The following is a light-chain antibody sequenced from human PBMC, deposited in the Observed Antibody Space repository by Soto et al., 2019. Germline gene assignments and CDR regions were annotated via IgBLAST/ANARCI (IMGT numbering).Light chain of an antibody. J-gene: IGKJ4*01. CDR2: DAT. Sequence: EIVLTQSPSTLSLSPGDRATLSCRASQSLSRYFLAWYQQKPGQAPRPIIYDATTRATGIPVRFSGSGSGTEFTLTISSLQSEDVGVYYCQQYDNWPPKTFGGGTKVDIK. V-gene: IGKV3-15*01. CDR1: QSLSRY. CDR3: QQYDNWPPKT.